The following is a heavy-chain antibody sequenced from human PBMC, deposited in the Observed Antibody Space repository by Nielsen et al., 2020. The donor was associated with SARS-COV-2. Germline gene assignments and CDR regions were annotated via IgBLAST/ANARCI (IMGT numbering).Heavy chain of an antibody. CDR2: INHSGST. Sequence: SETLPLTCAVYGGSFSGYYWSWIRQPPGKWLEWIGEINHSGSTNYNPSLKSRVTISVDTSKNQFSLKLSSVTAADTAVYYCARDGMSGYGMDVWGQGTTVTVSS. CDR3: ARDGMSGYGMDV. V-gene: IGHV4-34*01. J-gene: IGHJ6*02. CDR1: GGSFSGYY. D-gene: IGHD3-10*02.